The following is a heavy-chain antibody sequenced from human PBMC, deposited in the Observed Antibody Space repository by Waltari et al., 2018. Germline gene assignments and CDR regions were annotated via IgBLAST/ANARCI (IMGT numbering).Heavy chain of an antibody. J-gene: IGHJ5*02. Sequence: QVQLVQSGAEVKKPGSSVKVSCKASGGTFSSYAISWVRQAPGQGLEWMGGIIPIFGTANYAQKFQGRVTITADESTSTAYMELSSLRSEDTAVYYCARVIAVNTRLLAYTYNWFDPWGQGTLVTVSS. V-gene: IGHV1-69*13. D-gene: IGHD6-19*01. CDR2: IIPIFGTA. CDR3: ARVIAVNTRLLAYTYNWFDP. CDR1: GGTFSSYA.